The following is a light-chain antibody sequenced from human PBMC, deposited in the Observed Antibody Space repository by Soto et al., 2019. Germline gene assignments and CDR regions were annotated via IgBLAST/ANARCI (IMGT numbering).Light chain of an antibody. Sequence: DIVLTQSPATLSLSPGESATLSCRASQSVTSDLVWYQQRPGQPPRLLIYDASNRATGTPARFSGSGSGTDFTLTISSLEPEDFAVYYCQQYVTSPAITFGQGTRLEIK. CDR2: DAS. CDR1: QSVTSD. J-gene: IGKJ5*01. V-gene: IGKV3-11*01. CDR3: QQYVTSPAIT.